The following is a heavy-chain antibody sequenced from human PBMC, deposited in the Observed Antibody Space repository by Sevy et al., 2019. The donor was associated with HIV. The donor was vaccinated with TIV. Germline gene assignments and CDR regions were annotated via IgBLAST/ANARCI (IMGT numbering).Heavy chain of an antibody. CDR1: GFTFSSYG. CDR2: ISYDGSNK. Sequence: GGSLRLSCAASGFTFSSYGMHWVRQAPGKGLEWVAVISYDGSNKYYADSVKGRFTISRDNSKNTLYLQMNSLRAEDTAVYYSAKALVAAAGGGYFDYWGQGTLVTVSS. CDR3: AKALVAAAGGGYFDY. D-gene: IGHD6-13*01. V-gene: IGHV3-30*18. J-gene: IGHJ4*02.